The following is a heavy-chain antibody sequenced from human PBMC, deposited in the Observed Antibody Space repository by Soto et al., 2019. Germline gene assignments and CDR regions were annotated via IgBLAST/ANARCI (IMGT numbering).Heavy chain of an antibody. Sequence: SVKVSCKASGGTFSSYAISWVRQAPGQGLEWMGGIIPIFGTANYAQKFQGRVTITADESTSTAYMELSSLRSEDTAVYYCARGPIYGDSEIDYWGQETLVTVSS. V-gene: IGHV1-69*13. CDR3: ARGPIYGDSEIDY. D-gene: IGHD4-17*01. CDR1: GGTFSSYA. CDR2: IIPIFGTA. J-gene: IGHJ4*02.